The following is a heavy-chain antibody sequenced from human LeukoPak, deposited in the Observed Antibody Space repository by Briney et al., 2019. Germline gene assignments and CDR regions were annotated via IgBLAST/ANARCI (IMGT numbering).Heavy chain of an antibody. J-gene: IGHJ5*02. D-gene: IGHD3-10*01. CDR3: ARYPSFYGSGASNWFDP. CDR1: GYTFTGYY. Sequence: ASVKVSCKASGYTFTGYYMHWVRQAPGQGLEWMGWINPNSGGTNYAQKFQGRVTMTRDTSISTAYMELSRLRSDDTAVYYCARYPSFYGSGASNWFDPWGQGTLVTVSS. V-gene: IGHV1-2*02. CDR2: INPNSGGT.